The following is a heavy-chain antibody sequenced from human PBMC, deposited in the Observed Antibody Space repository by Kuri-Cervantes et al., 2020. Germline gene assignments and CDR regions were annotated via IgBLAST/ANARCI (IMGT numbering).Heavy chain of an antibody. D-gene: IGHD3-22*01. J-gene: IGHJ3*02. Sequence: SETLSLTCTVSGGSTSSYYWSWIRQPPGKGLEWIGYIYYSGSTNYNPSLKSRVTISVDTSKNQFSLKLSSVTAADTAVYYCARYYDSSGYYYDRGAFDIWGQGTMVTVSS. V-gene: IGHV4-59*01. CDR1: GGSTSSYY. CDR2: IYYSGST. CDR3: ARYYDSSGYYYDRGAFDI.